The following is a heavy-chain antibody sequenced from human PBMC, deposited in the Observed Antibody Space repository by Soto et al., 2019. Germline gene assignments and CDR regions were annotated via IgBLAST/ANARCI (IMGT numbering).Heavy chain of an antibody. CDR1: GFTFSSYA. Sequence: GGSLRLSCAASGFTFSSYAMSWVRQAPGKGLEWVSAISGSGGSTYYADSVKGRFTISRDNSKNTLYLQMNSLRAEDTAVYYCAKDTHYDFWSGPQLDYWGQGTLVTVSS. V-gene: IGHV3-23*01. J-gene: IGHJ4*02. CDR3: AKDTHYDFWSGPQLDY. CDR2: ISGSGGST. D-gene: IGHD3-3*01.